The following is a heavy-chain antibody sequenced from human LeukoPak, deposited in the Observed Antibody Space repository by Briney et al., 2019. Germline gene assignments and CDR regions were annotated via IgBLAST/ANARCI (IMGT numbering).Heavy chain of an antibody. D-gene: IGHD1-14*01. CDR1: GFTFGDYA. CDR2: IRSKAYGGTT. J-gene: IGHJ6*03. CDR3: ARVSGVYNRYYYYMDV. Sequence: GGSLRLSCTASGFTFGDYAMSWVRQAPGKGLEWVGFIRSKAYGGTTEYAASVKGRFTISRDNAKNSLYLQMNSLRAEDTAVYYCARVSGVYNRYYYYMDVWGKGTTVTVSS. V-gene: IGHV3-49*04.